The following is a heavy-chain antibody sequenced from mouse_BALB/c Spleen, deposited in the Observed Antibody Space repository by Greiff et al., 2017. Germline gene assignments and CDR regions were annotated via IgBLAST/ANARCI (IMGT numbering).Heavy chain of an antibody. CDR1: GFTFTDYY. J-gene: IGHJ2*01. V-gene: IGHV14-4*02. CDR3: NAGTGDYFDY. CDR2: IDPENGDT. Sequence: EVQLQQSGAELVRPGASVKLSCTASGFTFTDYYMHWVKQRPEQGLEWIGWIDPENGDTEYAPKFQGKATMTADTSSNTAYLQHSSLTSEDSAVYDLNAGTGDYFDYWGQGTTLTVSS. D-gene: IGHD3-3*01.